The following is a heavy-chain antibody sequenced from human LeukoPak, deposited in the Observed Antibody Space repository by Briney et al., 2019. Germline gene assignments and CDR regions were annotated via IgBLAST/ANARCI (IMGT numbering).Heavy chain of an antibody. CDR1: GFTFSSYW. J-gene: IGHJ6*02. CDR2: ISYDGSNK. Sequence: SGGSLRLSCAASGFTFSSYWMHWVRQAPGKGLEWVAVISYDGSNKYYADSVKGRFTISRDNSKNTLYLQMNSLRAEDTAVYYCAKDLAGYGMDVWGQGTTVTVSS. V-gene: IGHV3-30*18. CDR3: AKDLAGYGMDV.